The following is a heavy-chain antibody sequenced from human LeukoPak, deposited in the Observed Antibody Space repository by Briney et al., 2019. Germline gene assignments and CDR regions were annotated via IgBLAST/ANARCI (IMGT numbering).Heavy chain of an antibody. V-gene: IGHV3-23*01. CDR2: INVGGATA. CDR3: CFGVLSSVFFDY. CDR1: GFTFSDYA. Sequence: GGSLRLSCSASGFTFSDYALNWVRQAPGKGLVWVSTINVGGATAYYADSAKGRFTTSRDTSKNTLYLYMNSLRAEDTALYYCCFGVLSSVFFDYWGQGTPVTVSS. J-gene: IGHJ4*02. D-gene: IGHD3-3*01.